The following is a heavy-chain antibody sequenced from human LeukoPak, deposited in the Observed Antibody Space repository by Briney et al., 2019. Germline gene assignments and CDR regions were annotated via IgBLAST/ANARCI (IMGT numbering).Heavy chain of an antibody. V-gene: IGHV3-33*01. CDR3: ARDREVRYLDF. Sequence: GRSLRLSCSPSGLIFRDHGMHWVRQAPGKGLEWVAFIWPDGSNKYYAEYAKGRFTISRDNCKNMLYLQMNSLRVEDTAVYFCARDREVRYLDFWGQGTLVTVSS. CDR2: IWPDGSNK. D-gene: IGHD1-26*01. CDR1: GLIFRDHG. J-gene: IGHJ4*02.